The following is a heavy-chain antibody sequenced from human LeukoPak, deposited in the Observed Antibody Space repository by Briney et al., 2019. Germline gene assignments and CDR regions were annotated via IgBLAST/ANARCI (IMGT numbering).Heavy chain of an antibody. D-gene: IGHD3-22*01. Sequence: PSETLSLTCAVYGGSFSGYYWSWIRQPPGKGLEWIGEINHSGSTNYNPSLKSRVTISVDTSKNQFSLKLSSVTAADTAVYYCARSQDLYYYDSSGYYRHEPYDYWGQGALVTVSS. CDR2: INHSGST. J-gene: IGHJ4*02. CDR3: ARSQDLYYYDSSGYYRHEPYDY. CDR1: GGSFSGYY. V-gene: IGHV4-34*01.